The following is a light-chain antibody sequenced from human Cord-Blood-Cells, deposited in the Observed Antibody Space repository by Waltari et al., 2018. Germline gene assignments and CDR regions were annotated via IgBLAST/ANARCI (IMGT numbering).Light chain of an antibody. Sequence: SYELTQPPSVSVSPGQTARITCSGDALPKQHAYWYQQKPGQAPVLVIYKDSERPSGNPGRFSGSSSGTTVTLTISGVQAEDEADYYCQSADSSGTYVVFGGGTKLTVL. V-gene: IGLV3-25*02. J-gene: IGLJ2*01. CDR3: QSADSSGTYVV. CDR2: KDS. CDR1: ALPKQH.